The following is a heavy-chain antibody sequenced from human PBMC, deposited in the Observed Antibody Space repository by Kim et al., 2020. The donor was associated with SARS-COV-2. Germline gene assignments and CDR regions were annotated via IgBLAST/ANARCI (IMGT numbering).Heavy chain of an antibody. CDR1: GGSFSGYY. Sequence: SETLSLTCAVYGGSFSGYYWSWIRQPPGKGLEWIGEINHSGSTNYNPSLKSRVTISVDTSKNQFSLKLSSVTAADTAVYYCARGPTYYYGSGRIRNWFDPWGQGTLVTVSS. D-gene: IGHD3-10*01. V-gene: IGHV4-34*01. J-gene: IGHJ5*02. CDR3: ARGPTYYYGSGRIRNWFDP. CDR2: INHSGST.